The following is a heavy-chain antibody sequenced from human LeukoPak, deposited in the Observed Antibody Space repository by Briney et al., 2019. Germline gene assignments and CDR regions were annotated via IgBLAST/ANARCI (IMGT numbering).Heavy chain of an antibody. J-gene: IGHJ3*02. Sequence: GASVKVSCKASGYMFTAYYMHWVRQAPGQGLEWMAWISLNSGATNYAQRFQGRVTMTRDTSISTAYMEVTWLTSDDTAVYYCVTSSGYSSSWGAFDIWGQGTMVTVSS. CDR3: VTSSGYSSSWGAFDI. V-gene: IGHV1-2*02. D-gene: IGHD6-13*01. CDR1: GYMFTAYY. CDR2: ISLNSGAT.